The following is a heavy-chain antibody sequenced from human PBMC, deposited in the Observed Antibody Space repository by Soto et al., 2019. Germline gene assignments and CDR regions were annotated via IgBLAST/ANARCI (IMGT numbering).Heavy chain of an antibody. J-gene: IGHJ5*02. Sequence: QLQLQESRPGLVKPSETLSLTCTVSGGSISSSSYYWGWIRQPPGKGLEWIGSIYYSGSTYYNPSLKRRATISVDTSKNQCSLKLRSVTAADTAVYYCARQEGRRSPNWFDPWGQGTLVTVSS. V-gene: IGHV4-39*01. CDR2: IYYSGST. CDR1: GGSISSSSYY. CDR3: ARQEGRRSPNWFDP.